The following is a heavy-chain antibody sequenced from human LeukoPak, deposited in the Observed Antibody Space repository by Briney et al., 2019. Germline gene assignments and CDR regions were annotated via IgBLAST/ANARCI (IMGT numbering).Heavy chain of an antibody. D-gene: IGHD3-22*01. Sequence: ASVNVSFKASGYTFTGYYIHWVRQAPGQGLEWMGRINPNNGGTNYAQKFQGRATMTRDMSMSTAYMELSRLRSVDTAVYYCAGEDNSSGYRPFDIWGQGTMVTVPS. CDR2: INPNNGGT. CDR1: GYTFTGYY. V-gene: IGHV1-2*06. J-gene: IGHJ3*02. CDR3: AGEDNSSGYRPFDI.